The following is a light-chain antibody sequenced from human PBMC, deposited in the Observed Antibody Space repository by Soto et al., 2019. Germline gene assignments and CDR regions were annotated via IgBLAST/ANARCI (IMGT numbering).Light chain of an antibody. CDR1: SSKIGSNT. CDR2: SNN. Sequence: QSVLTQPPSASGTPGQRVTISCSGSSSKIGSNTVSWYQQLPGTAPKLLIYSNNQRPSGVPDRFSGSKSGTSASLAISGLQSEDEADYYCAAWDDSLNGYVFGTGTKVTVL. CDR3: AAWDDSLNGYV. V-gene: IGLV1-44*01. J-gene: IGLJ1*01.